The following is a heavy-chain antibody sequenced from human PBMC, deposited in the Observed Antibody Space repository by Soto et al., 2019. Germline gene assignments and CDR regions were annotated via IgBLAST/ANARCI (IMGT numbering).Heavy chain of an antibody. D-gene: IGHD3-22*01. CDR1: GGSISSGGYY. Sequence: QVQLQESGPGLVKPSQTLSLTCTVSGGSISSGGYYWSWIRQHPGKGLEWIGYIYYSGSTYYNPSLKSRVTISVDTSKNQFSLKLSSVTAADTAVYYCARGLTTYYYDSSGFFDYWGQGTLVTVSS. J-gene: IGHJ4*02. CDR3: ARGLTTYYYDSSGFFDY. CDR2: IYYSGST. V-gene: IGHV4-31*03.